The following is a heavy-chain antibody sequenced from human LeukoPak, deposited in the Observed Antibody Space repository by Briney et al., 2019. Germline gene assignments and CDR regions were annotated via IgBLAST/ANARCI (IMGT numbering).Heavy chain of an antibody. CDR3: ARPQVVVLNPFDY. CDR2: ITGSADRT. V-gene: IGHV3-23*01. CDR1: GFTFSTYA. Sequence: GXXLRLSCAASGFTFSTYAMSWVRQAPGKGLEWVSAITGSADRTHYADSGKGGFTISRYNSKNIVYLQMNSLRAKDTAVYFCARPQVVVLNPFDYWGQGTLVTVSS. J-gene: IGHJ4*02. D-gene: IGHD3-10*01.